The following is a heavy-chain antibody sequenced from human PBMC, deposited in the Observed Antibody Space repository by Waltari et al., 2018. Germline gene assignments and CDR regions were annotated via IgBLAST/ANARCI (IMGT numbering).Heavy chain of an antibody. CDR1: GVSVSSNY. CDR3: ARIITGDRDY. Sequence: EVQLVQSGGGLIQPGGSLGLSCAASGVSVSSNYISWARQAPGKGLEWVSAIYSGGRTNYADSVKGRFTISRDNSKNTVYLQMNSLRTEDTAVYFCARIITGDRDYWGQGTLVTVSS. V-gene: IGHV3-53*01. J-gene: IGHJ4*02. D-gene: IGHD7-27*01. CDR2: IYSGGRT.